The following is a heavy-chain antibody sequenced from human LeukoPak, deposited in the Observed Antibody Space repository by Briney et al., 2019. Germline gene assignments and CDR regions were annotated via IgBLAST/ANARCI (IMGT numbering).Heavy chain of an antibody. Sequence: ASVKVSCKASGYTFTSYGISWVRQAPGQGLEWMGWISAYNGNTNYAQKLQGRVTMTTDTSTSTAYMELRSLRSDDTAVYYCAREPYDSSGYYPIDYWGQGTLVTVSS. CDR3: AREPYDSSGYYPIDY. CDR1: GYTFTSYG. J-gene: IGHJ4*02. D-gene: IGHD3-22*01. V-gene: IGHV1-18*01. CDR2: ISAYNGNT.